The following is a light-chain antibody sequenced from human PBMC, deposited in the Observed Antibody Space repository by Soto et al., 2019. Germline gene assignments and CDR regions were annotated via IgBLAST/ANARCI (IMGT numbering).Light chain of an antibody. CDR2: EVS. J-gene: IGLJ1*01. CDR3: CSFAGGTNLV. V-gene: IGLV2-8*01. Sequence: QSVLIQPPSASGSPGQPVTISCTGTRRDIGGYDFVSWYQQHPGKAPKLMISEVSKRPSGVPDRFSGSKSGNTASLTISGLQTDDEADYYCCSFAGGTNLVFGTGTKVTVL. CDR1: RRDIGGYDF.